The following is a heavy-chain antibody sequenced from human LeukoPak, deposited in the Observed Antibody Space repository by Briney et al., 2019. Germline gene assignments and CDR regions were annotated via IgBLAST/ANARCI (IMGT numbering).Heavy chain of an antibody. D-gene: IGHD2-15*01. CDR1: GFTVSSNY. CDR3: AKANCSGGSCYTDY. Sequence: GGSLRLSCAASGFTVSSNYMSWVRQAPGKGLEWVAFIRYDGSNKYYADSVKGRFTISRDNSKNTLYLQMNSLRAEDTAVYYCAKANCSGGSCYTDYWGQGTLVTVSS. J-gene: IGHJ4*02. V-gene: IGHV3-30*02. CDR2: IRYDGSNK.